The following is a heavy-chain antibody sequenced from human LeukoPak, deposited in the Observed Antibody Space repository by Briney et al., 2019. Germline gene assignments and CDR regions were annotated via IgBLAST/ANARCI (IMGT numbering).Heavy chain of an antibody. Sequence: ASVKVSCKASGYTFTSYGISWVRQAPGQGLEWMGWISAYNGNTNYAQKLQGRVTMTTDTSTSTAYMELRSLRSDDMAVYYCARDTYYYDSSGYLTSFDYWGQGTLVTVSS. D-gene: IGHD3-22*01. J-gene: IGHJ4*02. CDR2: ISAYNGNT. CDR3: ARDTYYYDSSGYLTSFDY. V-gene: IGHV1-18*03. CDR1: GYTFTSYG.